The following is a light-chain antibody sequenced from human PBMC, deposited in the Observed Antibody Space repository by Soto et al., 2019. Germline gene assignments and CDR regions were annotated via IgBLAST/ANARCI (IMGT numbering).Light chain of an antibody. CDR1: QSIRSH. V-gene: IGKV1-39*01. CDR3: QQSFSSPFT. Sequence: DIQMTQSPSSLSASVGDRVSITCRASQSIRSHLNWYQHKPGKAPKVLIYAASSLQGGVPSWFSGSGSGTDFTLTIKSLQPEDFATYYCQQSFSSPFTFGPGTKVDVK. J-gene: IGKJ3*01. CDR2: AAS.